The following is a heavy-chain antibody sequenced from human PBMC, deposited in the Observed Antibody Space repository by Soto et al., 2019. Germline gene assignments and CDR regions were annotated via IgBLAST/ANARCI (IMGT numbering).Heavy chain of an antibody. Sequence: QVQLVQSGAEVKKPGSSVKVSCKASGGTFSSYAISWVRQAPGQGLEWMGGIIPIFGTANYAQKFQGRVTITADKSTSTAYMELSSLTSEDTAVYYCARPTREVVPPARDYYYGMDVWGQGTTVTVSS. CDR1: GGTFSSYA. D-gene: IGHD2-15*01. CDR2: IIPIFGTA. V-gene: IGHV1-69*06. J-gene: IGHJ6*02. CDR3: ARPTREVVPPARDYYYGMDV.